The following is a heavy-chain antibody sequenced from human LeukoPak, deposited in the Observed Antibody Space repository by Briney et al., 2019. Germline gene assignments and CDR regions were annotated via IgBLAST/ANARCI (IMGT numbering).Heavy chain of an antibody. CDR1: GYTFTSYD. J-gene: IGHJ5*02. D-gene: IGHD3-22*01. Sequence: ASVKVSCKASGYTFTSYDINRVRQATGQGLEWMGWMNPNSGNTGYAQKFQGRVTMTRNTSISTAYMELSSLRSEDTAVYYCARGPYYYDSSGSPRWFDPWGQGTLVTVSS. CDR3: ARGPYYYDSSGSPRWFDP. V-gene: IGHV1-8*01. CDR2: MNPNSGNT.